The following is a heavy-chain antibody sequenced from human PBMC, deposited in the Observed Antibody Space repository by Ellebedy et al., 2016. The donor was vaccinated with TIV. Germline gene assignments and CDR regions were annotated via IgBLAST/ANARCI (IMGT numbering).Heavy chain of an antibody. Sequence: GESLKISXAASGFTFSSYWMSWVRQAPGKGLEWVANIKQDGSEKYYVDSVKGRFTISRDNAKNSLYLQMNSLRAEDTAVYYCARIRSQYSSGWYDYFDYWGQGTLVTVSS. CDR1: GFTFSSYW. D-gene: IGHD6-19*01. V-gene: IGHV3-7*03. J-gene: IGHJ4*02. CDR3: ARIRSQYSSGWYDYFDY. CDR2: IKQDGSEK.